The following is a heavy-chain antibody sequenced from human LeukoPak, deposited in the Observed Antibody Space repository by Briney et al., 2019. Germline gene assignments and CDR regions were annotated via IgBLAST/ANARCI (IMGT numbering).Heavy chain of an antibody. V-gene: IGHV4-34*01. Sequence: PSETLSLTCAVYGGSFSGYYWSWIRQPPGKGLEWIGEINHSGSTNYNPSLKSRVTISADTSKNHFSLKLSSVTAADTAVYYCARGDYYDSNTVWFDPWGQGTLVTVSS. J-gene: IGHJ5*02. CDR3: ARGDYYDSNTVWFDP. D-gene: IGHD3-22*01. CDR1: GGSFSGYY. CDR2: INHSGST.